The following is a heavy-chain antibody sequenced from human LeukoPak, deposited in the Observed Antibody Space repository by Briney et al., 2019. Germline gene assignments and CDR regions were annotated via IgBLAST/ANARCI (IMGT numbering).Heavy chain of an antibody. V-gene: IGHV3-23*01. Sequence: GGSLRLSCAASGFTFSSYGMSWVRQAPGKGLEWVSVISGSGGSTYYADSVKGRFTISRDNSKNTLYLQMNSLRAEDTAVYYCAKDGDILTGYPYYFDYWGQGTLVTVSS. J-gene: IGHJ4*02. CDR3: AKDGDILTGYPYYFDY. CDR1: GFTFSSYG. CDR2: ISGSGGST. D-gene: IGHD3-9*01.